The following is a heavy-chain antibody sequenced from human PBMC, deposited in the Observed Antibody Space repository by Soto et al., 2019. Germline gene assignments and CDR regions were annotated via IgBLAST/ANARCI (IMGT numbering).Heavy chain of an antibody. J-gene: IGHJ3*02. V-gene: IGHV4-31*03. CDR1: GGSISSGGYY. D-gene: IGHD2-2*01. Sequence: SETLSLTCTVSGGSISSGGYYWIRIRQHPGKGLEWIGYIYYSGSTYYNPSLKSRVTISVDTSKNQFSLKLSSVTAADTAVYYCARDLPMGKRGVPADVFDIWGQGTMVTSLQ. CDR2: IYYSGST. CDR3: ARDLPMGKRGVPADVFDI.